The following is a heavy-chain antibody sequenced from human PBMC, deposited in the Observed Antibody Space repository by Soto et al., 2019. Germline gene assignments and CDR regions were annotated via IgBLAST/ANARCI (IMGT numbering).Heavy chain of an antibody. Sequence: PSETLSLTCTVSGGSISSYFYIWVRQPPGKGLEWIGSVYYTGTTDYNPSLMSRVTISVDTSKTQFSLNLRSVTAADTAVYYCARDLAAVPRAFDYWGRGTLVTVSS. V-gene: IGHV4-59*01. CDR1: GGSISSYF. CDR3: ARDLAAVPRAFDY. CDR2: VYYTGTT. D-gene: IGHD6-13*01. J-gene: IGHJ4*02.